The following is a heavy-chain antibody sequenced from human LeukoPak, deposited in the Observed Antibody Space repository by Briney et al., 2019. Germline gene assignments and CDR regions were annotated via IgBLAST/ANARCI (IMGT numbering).Heavy chain of an antibody. J-gene: IGHJ4*02. CDR2: INHSGST. V-gene: IGHV4-34*01. CDR1: GGPFSGYY. Sequence: SETLSLTCAVYGGPFSGYYWSWIRQPPGKGLEWLGDINHSGSTNYNPSLKSRVTISVDTSKNQFSLKLSSVTAADTAVYYCARGRVSVVAVAGTSGDNHRNHDYWGQGTLVTVSS. CDR3: ARGRVSVVAVAGTSGDNHRNHDY. D-gene: IGHD6-19*01.